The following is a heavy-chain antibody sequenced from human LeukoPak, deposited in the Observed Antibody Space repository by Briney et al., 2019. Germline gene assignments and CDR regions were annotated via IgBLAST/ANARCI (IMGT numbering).Heavy chain of an antibody. V-gene: IGHV3-21*01. Sequence: PGGSLRLSCAASGFTFSSYGMNWVRQAPGEGLEWVSSISSSSSYIYYADSVKGRFTISRDNAKNSLYLQMNSLRAEDTAVYYCARDVTTVTSDFDYWGQGTLVTVSS. CDR2: ISSSSSYI. CDR3: ARDVTTVTSDFDY. J-gene: IGHJ4*02. D-gene: IGHD4-17*01. CDR1: GFTFSSYG.